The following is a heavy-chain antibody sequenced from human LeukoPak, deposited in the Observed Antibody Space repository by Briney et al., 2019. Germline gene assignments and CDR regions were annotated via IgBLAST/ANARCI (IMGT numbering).Heavy chain of an antibody. J-gene: IGHJ4*02. D-gene: IGHD2-2*01. Sequence: GGSLRLSCAASGFTVSSNYMAWVRQPPGKGLEWVSVIFGGGGTYYADSVKGRFTISRDNSKNTVYLQINSLRAEDTAVYYCAREGYCSSTSCPTKDYWGQGTLVTVSS. V-gene: IGHV3-53*01. CDR1: GFTVSSNY. CDR2: IFGGGGT. CDR3: AREGYCSSTSCPTKDY.